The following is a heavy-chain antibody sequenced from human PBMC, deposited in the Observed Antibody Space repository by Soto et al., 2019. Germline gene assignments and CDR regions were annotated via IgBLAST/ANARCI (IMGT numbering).Heavy chain of an antibody. CDR2: INPNSRGT. Sequence: ASVKVSCKASGYTFTDYFIHWVRQAPGQGFEWMGWINPNSRGTNYAPKFQGRVTMTRDTSNSTAYMELRGLRSDDTAVYYCARVTLKAGNWFDPWGQGTLVTVSS. J-gene: IGHJ5*02. V-gene: IGHV1-2*02. CDR1: GYTFTDYF. CDR3: ARVTLKAGNWFDP.